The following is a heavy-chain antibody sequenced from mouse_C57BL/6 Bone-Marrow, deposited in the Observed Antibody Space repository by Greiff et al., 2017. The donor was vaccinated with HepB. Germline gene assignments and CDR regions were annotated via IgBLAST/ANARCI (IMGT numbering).Heavy chain of an antibody. CDR1: GYTFTSYT. D-gene: IGHD1-1*01. CDR3: ARSPLSLLAFDV. J-gene: IGHJ1*03. V-gene: IGHV1-4*01. Sequence: VQLVESGAELARPGASVKMSCKASGYTFTSYTMHWVKQRPGQGLEWIGYINPSSGYTKYNQKFKDKATLTADKSSSTAYMQLSSLTSEDSAVYYCARSPLSLLAFDVWGTGTTVTVSS. CDR2: INPSSGYT.